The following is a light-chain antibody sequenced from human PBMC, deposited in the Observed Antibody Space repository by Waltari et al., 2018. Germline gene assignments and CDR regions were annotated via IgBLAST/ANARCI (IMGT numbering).Light chain of an antibody. Sequence: QSALTQPASVSGSPGQSITISCTGTTSDVGRSNLVPWYRQHPGEAPKLIIYEVRKRPSGVSDRFSGSKSGNTASLTISGLQAEDEADYYCCSYGGASIRVFGGGTKLTVL. CDR1: TSDVGRSNL. J-gene: IGLJ2*01. CDR3: CSYGGASIRV. V-gene: IGLV2-23*02. CDR2: EVR.